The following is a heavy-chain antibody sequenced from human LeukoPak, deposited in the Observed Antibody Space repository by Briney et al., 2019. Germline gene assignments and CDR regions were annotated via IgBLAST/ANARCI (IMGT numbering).Heavy chain of an antibody. J-gene: IGHJ4*02. Sequence: PGESLKISCKGSGYSFTSYWIGWVRQMPGKGLEWVGIIYPGDSDTRYSPSFQGQVTISADKSISTAYLQWNSLKASDTAMYYCARRVRSSSWGTYYFDYWGQGTLVTVSS. V-gene: IGHV5-51*01. D-gene: IGHD6-13*01. CDR1: GYSFTSYW. CDR3: ARRVRSSSWGTYYFDY. CDR2: IYPGDSDT.